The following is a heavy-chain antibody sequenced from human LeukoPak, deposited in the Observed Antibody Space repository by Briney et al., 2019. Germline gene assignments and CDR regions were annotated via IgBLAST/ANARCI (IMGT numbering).Heavy chain of an antibody. Sequence: ASVKVSCKASGFTFTSYDINWVRQATGQGLEWMGWMNPNSGNTGYAQKFQGRVTMTRNTSISTAYMELSSLRSEDTAVYYCEVGETTNHYYDMDVWGQGTTVTVSS. CDR3: EVGETTNHYYDMDV. CDR1: GFTFTSYD. J-gene: IGHJ6*02. CDR2: MNPNSGNT. V-gene: IGHV1-8*01. D-gene: IGHD4-17*01.